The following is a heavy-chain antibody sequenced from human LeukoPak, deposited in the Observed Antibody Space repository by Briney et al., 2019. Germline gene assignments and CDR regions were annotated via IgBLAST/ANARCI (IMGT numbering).Heavy chain of an antibody. CDR3: ASSVEVAGGRCFDY. CDR2: IYPRDSDT. Sequence: GESLKISCKGSGYRFSSYWIGWVRQMPGKGLEWMGIIYPRDSDTRYSPSFQGQVTISVDKSISTAYLQWRSLEASDTAMYYCASSVEVAGGRCFDYWGQGTLVTVSS. V-gene: IGHV5-51*01. J-gene: IGHJ4*02. D-gene: IGHD6-19*01. CDR1: GYRFSSYW.